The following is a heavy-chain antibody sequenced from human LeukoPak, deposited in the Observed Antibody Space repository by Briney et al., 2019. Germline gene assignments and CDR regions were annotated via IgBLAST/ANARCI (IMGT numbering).Heavy chain of an antibody. CDR3: ARDKWTTVTTH. J-gene: IGHJ4*02. CDR2: ISSSSSYI. D-gene: IGHD4-17*01. V-gene: IGHV3-21*01. Sequence: GGSLRLSCAASGFTFSSYSMNWVRQAPRKGLEWVSSISSSSSYIYYADSVKGRFTISRDNAKNSLYLQMNSLRAEDTAVYYCARDKWTTVTTHWGQGTLVTVSS. CDR1: GFTFSSYS.